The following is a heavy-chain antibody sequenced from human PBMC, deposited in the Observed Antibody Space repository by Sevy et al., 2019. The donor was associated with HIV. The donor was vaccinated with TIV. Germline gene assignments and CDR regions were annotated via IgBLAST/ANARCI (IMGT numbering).Heavy chain of an antibody. J-gene: IGHJ3*01. CDR2: IGTAGDT. Sequence: GGSLRLSCAASGFNLRTYDMHWVRQAPGKGLEWVSAIGTAGDTSYPASVKGRFTISRENARNSLHLQMNNLGVGDTAMYFCARGGSDAFEFWGRGAMVTVSS. D-gene: IGHD3-10*01. CDR1: GFNLRTYD. V-gene: IGHV3-13*01. CDR3: ARGGSDAFEF.